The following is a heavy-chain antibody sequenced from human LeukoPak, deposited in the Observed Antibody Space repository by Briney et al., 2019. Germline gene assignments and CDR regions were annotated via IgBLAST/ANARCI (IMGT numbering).Heavy chain of an antibody. CDR3: ARGTEGYYDSSGSLFDY. J-gene: IGHJ4*02. CDR1: GYTFTSYG. CDR2: ISAYNGNT. D-gene: IGHD3-22*01. V-gene: IGHV1-18*01. Sequence: ASVKVSCKASGYTFTSYGISWVRQAPGQGLEWMGWISAYNGNTNYAQKFQGRVTITRDTSASTAYMELSSLRSEDTAVYYCARGTEGYYDSSGSLFDYWGQGTLVTVSS.